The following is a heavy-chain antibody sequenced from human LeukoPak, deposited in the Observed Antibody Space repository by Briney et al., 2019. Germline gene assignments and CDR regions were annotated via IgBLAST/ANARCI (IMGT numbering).Heavy chain of an antibody. CDR3: ARVVYGSPYYYYYMDV. D-gene: IGHD2-8*01. V-gene: IGHV3-21*01. CDR2: ISSSSNYI. Sequence: PSETLSLTCTVSGGSISSHYWSWIRQPPGKGLEWVSSISSSSNYIYYADSVKGRFTISRDNAKNSLYLQMNSLRAEDTAVYYCARVVYGSPYYYYYMDVWGKGTTVTVSS. J-gene: IGHJ6*03. CDR1: GGSISSHY.